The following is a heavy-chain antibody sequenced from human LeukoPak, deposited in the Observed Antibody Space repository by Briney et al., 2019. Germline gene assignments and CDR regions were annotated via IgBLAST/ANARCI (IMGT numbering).Heavy chain of an antibody. D-gene: IGHD3-22*01. Sequence: SETLSLTCGVSGGSVSTMNWWSWVRQSPGKGLEWIGEIFHTGSTNYNPSLKGRVTISVDTSKNQFSLKLSSVTAADTAVYYCARGRGEDSSGYNNDYWGQGTLVTVSS. CDR1: GGSVSTMNW. CDR3: ARGRGEDSSGYNNDY. V-gene: IGHV4-4*02. CDR2: IFHTGST. J-gene: IGHJ4*02.